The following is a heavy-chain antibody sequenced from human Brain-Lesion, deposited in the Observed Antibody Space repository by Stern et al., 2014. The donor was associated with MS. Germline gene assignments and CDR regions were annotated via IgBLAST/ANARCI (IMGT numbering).Heavy chain of an antibody. CDR1: GGSISSGGYY. V-gene: IGHV4-61*02. CDR3: ARGRVVPGFQYYATDV. D-gene: IGHD2-2*01. J-gene: IGHJ6*02. Sequence: VQLVESGPGLVKPSQTLSLSCTVSGGSISSGGYYWSWIRQPAGKGLEWIGRIFNSGSTSYNPSLQIRVPISIDTSQHQFSLGLNSMTAADTAVYYCARGRVVPGFQYYATDVWGQGTTVIVSS. CDR2: IFNSGST.